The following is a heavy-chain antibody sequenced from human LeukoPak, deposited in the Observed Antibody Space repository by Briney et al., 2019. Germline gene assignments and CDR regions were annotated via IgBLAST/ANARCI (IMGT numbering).Heavy chain of an antibody. CDR2: INHSGST. CDR3: ARREGPFRVVITHRRFDP. CDR1: GGSFSGYY. V-gene: IGHV4-34*01. D-gene: IGHD3-3*01. J-gene: IGHJ5*02. Sequence: SGTLSLTCAVDGGSFSGYYWSWIRQPPGKGLEWIGEINHSGSTNYNPSLKSRVTISVDTSKNQFSLKLCSVTATDTAVYYCARREGPFRVVITHRRFDPWGQGTLVTVSS.